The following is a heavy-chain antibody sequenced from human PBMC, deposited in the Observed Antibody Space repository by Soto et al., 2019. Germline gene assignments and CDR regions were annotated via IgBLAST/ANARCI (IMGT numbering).Heavy chain of an antibody. Sequence: PSETLSLTCTVSGGSISSCGYYWSWIRQHPGKGLEWIGYIYYSGSTYYNPSLKSRVTISVDTSKNQFSLKLSSVTAADTAVYYCARDRRDGYGMDVWGQGTTVTVSS. CDR3: ARDRRDGYGMDV. J-gene: IGHJ6*02. V-gene: IGHV4-31*03. CDR2: IYYSGST. CDR1: GGSISSCGYY.